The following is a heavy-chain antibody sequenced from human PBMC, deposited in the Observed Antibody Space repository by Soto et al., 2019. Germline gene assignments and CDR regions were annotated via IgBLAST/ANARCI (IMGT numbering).Heavy chain of an antibody. CDR1: GFTFSSYW. CDR2: INSDGSDT. CDR3: ARLESSRWAFDY. D-gene: IGHD6-13*01. Sequence: EMQLVESGGGLVQPGGSLRLSCAASGFTFSSYWMNWVRQGPGKGLVWVSRINSDGSDTSYADSVKGRFTISRDNAKNTLYLQMNSLRAEDTAVYYCARLESSRWAFDYWGQGTLVTVSS. V-gene: IGHV3-74*01. J-gene: IGHJ4*02.